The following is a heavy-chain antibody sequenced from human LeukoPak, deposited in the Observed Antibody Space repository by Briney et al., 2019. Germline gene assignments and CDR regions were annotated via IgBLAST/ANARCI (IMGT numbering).Heavy chain of an antibody. Sequence: SVKVSCEASGGTFSSYAISWVRQAPGQGLEWMGGIIPIFGTANYAQKFQGRVTITTDESTSTAYMELSSLRSEDTAVYYCARGATVTTFSFDYWGQGTLVTVSS. CDR1: GGTFSSYA. J-gene: IGHJ4*02. CDR2: IIPIFGTA. V-gene: IGHV1-69*05. CDR3: ARGATVTTFSFDY. D-gene: IGHD4-17*01.